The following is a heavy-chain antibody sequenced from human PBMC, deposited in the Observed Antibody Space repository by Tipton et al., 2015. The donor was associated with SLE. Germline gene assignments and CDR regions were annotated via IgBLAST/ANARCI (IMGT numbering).Heavy chain of an antibody. J-gene: IGHJ4*02. CDR2: IKDDGSKK. V-gene: IGHV3-7*01. CDR3: ASSGYTYGLFDS. Sequence: SLRLSCAASGFNFNLYWMSWVRQAPGKGLEWVANIKDDGSKKDYVDSVKGRFTISRDNVKKSLYLQINSLTAEDTAVYYCASSGYTYGLFDSWGQGTLVTVSS. D-gene: IGHD5-18*01. CDR1: GFNFNLYW.